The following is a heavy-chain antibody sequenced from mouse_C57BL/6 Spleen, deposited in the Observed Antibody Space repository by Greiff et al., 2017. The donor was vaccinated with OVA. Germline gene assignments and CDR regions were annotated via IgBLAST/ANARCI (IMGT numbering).Heavy chain of an antibody. J-gene: IGHJ2*01. CDR1: GYTFTSYW. D-gene: IGHD2-3*01. Sequence: QVQLQQPGAELVKPGASVKLSCKASGYTFTSYWMHWVKQRPGQGLEWIGMIHPNSGSTNYNEKFKSKATLTVDKSSSTAYMQLSSLTSEDSAVYYCARPGDGYSGDYWGQGTTLTVSS. V-gene: IGHV1-64*01. CDR3: ARPGDGYSGDY. CDR2: IHPNSGST.